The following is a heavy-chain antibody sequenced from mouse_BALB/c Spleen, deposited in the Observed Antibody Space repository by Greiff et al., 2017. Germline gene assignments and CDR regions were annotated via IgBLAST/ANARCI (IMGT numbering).Heavy chain of an antibody. D-gene: IGHD2-10*02. CDR1: GFSLTSYD. CDR3: VRDLPPYGNYVWAMDY. J-gene: IGHJ4*01. Sequence: VQRVESGPGLVAPSQSLSITCTVSGFSLTSYDISWIRQPPGKGLEWLGVIWTGGGTNYNSAFMSRLSISKDNSKSQVFLKMNSLQTDDTAIYYCVRDLPPYGNYVWAMDYWGQGTSVTVSS. CDR2: IWTGGGT. V-gene: IGHV2-9-2*01.